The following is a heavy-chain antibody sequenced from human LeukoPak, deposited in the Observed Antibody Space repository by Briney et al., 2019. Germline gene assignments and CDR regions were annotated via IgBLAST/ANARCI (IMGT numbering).Heavy chain of an antibody. D-gene: IGHD4-17*01. Sequence: SETLSLTCTVSGGSISSYYWSWIRQPPGKGLEWIGYIYYSGSTNYNPSLESRVTISVDTSKNQFSLKLSSVTAADTAVYYCARVQMNYGDYHYYYYGMDVWGQGTTVTVSS. CDR3: ARVQMNYGDYHYYYYGMDV. CDR2: IYYSGST. J-gene: IGHJ6*02. CDR1: GGSISSYY. V-gene: IGHV4-59*01.